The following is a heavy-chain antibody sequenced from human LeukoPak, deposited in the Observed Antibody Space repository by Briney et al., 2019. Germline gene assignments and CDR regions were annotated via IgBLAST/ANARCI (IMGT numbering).Heavy chain of an antibody. CDR2: ISTSGSET. V-gene: IGHV3-23*01. CDR1: GFTFSNSG. D-gene: IGHD3-10*01. J-gene: IGHJ4*02. CDR3: AKGSGNGYGPGPLDY. Sequence: PGGSLRLSCAASGFTFSNSGMSWVRQAPGKGLEWVSAISTSGSETHYADSVKGRFTIARDNSKNTMSLQMSSLRAEDTALYYCAKGSGNGYGPGPLDYWGQGPLVTVPS.